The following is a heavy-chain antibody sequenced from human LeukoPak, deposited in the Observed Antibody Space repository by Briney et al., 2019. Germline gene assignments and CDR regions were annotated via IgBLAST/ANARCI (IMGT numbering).Heavy chain of an antibody. D-gene: IGHD3-10*01. V-gene: IGHV1-18*01. CDR1: GYTFSTYG. Sequence: ASVKVSCKASGYTFSTYGISWVRQAPGQGLEWMGWISAYKGNTYYAQKLQGRVTMTTDTSTSTAYMELRSLRSDDAAIYYCARDLYYYGSGSYYDVFDVWGQGTMVTVSS. CDR3: ARDLYYYGSGSYYDVFDV. CDR2: ISAYKGNT. J-gene: IGHJ3*01.